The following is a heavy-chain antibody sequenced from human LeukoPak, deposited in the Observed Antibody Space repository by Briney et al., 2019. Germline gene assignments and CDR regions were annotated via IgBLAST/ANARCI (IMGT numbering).Heavy chain of an antibody. Sequence: SSETVSCKASGGTFSSYAISWVRQAPGQGLEWMGGIIPTFCTANYAHKFQGRVTITADESTSTACMELSSLRSQDTAVYYCARGGRGYCSGGSCYHPVYYFDYWGQGTLVTVS. J-gene: IGHJ4*02. D-gene: IGHD2-15*01. CDR3: ARGGRGYCSGGSCYHPVYYFDY. CDR1: GGTFSSYA. CDR2: IIPTFCTA. V-gene: IGHV1-69*13.